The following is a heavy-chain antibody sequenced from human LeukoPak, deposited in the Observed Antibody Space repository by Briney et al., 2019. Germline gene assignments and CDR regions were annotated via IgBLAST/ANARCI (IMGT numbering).Heavy chain of an antibody. CDR3: AKDLFFYDSSGYYSDY. Sequence: PGGSLRLSCAASGFTFSSYGMHWVRQAPGKGLEWVAVIWYDGSNKYYADSVKGRFTISRDNYKNTLYLQMNSLRAEDRAVYYYAKDLFFYDSSGYYSDYWGQGTLVTVFS. D-gene: IGHD3-22*01. CDR1: GFTFSSYG. V-gene: IGHV3-33*06. CDR2: IWYDGSNK. J-gene: IGHJ4*02.